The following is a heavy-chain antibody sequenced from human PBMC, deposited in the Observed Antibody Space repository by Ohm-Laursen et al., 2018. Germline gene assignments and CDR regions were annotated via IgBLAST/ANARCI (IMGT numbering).Heavy chain of an antibody. CDR1: GFTFSSYS. CDR2: ISDSGGDT. CDR3: ANHRSATWVHKRFDY. V-gene: IGHV3-23*01. D-gene: IGHD5-24*01. J-gene: IGHJ4*02. Sequence: SLRPSCAASGFTFSSYSMNWVRQAPGKGLEWVSSISDSGGDTYYADSVKGRFTISRDNSKNTLYLQMNSLRADDTAVYYCANHRSATWVHKRFDYWGQGTLVTVSS.